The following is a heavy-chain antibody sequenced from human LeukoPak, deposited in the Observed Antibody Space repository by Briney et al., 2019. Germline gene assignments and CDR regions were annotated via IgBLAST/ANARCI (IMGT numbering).Heavy chain of an antibody. Sequence: SETLSLTCAVYGGSFSGYYWSWIRQPPGKGLEWIGEINHSGSTNYNPSLKSRVTISVDTSKNQFSLKLSSVTAADTAVYYCARGEDYGDYVRFPFDIWGQGTMVTVSS. J-gene: IGHJ3*02. V-gene: IGHV4-34*01. CDR3: ARGEDYGDYVRFPFDI. CDR1: GGSFSGYY. CDR2: INHSGST. D-gene: IGHD4-17*01.